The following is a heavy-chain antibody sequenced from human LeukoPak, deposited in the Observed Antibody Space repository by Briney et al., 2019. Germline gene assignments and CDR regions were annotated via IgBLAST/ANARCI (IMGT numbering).Heavy chain of an antibody. Sequence: GGSLTLSCAASGFTFSDYWISWVRQAPGKGLEWVADVKQDGSEKFYVDSVKGRFTISRDNAKNSVYLQMNSLRAEDTAVYYCTRMVWRSRPFDYWGQGTLVTVSS. CDR3: TRMVWRSRPFDY. J-gene: IGHJ4*02. D-gene: IGHD2-2*01. CDR2: VKQDGSEK. V-gene: IGHV3-7*01. CDR1: GFTFSDYW.